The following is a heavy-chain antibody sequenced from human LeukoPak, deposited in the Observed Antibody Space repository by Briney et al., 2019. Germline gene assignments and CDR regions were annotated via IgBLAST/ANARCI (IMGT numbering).Heavy chain of an antibody. J-gene: IGHJ5*02. Sequence: SETLSLTCTVSGGSISSRSYSWGWIRQPPGKGLEWIGSMYYTGNTDYNPSLKSRLTMSVDTSKNQFSLKLSSVTAADTAVYFCAKGYTNGVNQEVWLDPWGKGTLVTVSS. CDR2: MYYTGNT. D-gene: IGHD2-8*01. V-gene: IGHV4-39*07. CDR1: GGSISSRSYS. CDR3: AKGYTNGVNQEVWLDP.